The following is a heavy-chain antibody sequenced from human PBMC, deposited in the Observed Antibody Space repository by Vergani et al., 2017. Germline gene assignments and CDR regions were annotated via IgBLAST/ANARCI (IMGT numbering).Heavy chain of an antibody. CDR1: GFTFSSYS. Sequence: VQLVESGGGVVQPGGSLRLSCAASGFTFSSYSMNWVRQAPGKGLEWVSYISSSSSTIYYADSVKGRFTISRDNAKNSLYLQMNSLRAEDTAVYYCATGFTMYAFDIWGQGTMVTVSS. J-gene: IGHJ3*02. D-gene: IGHD3-10*02. V-gene: IGHV3-48*04. CDR2: ISSSSSTI. CDR3: ATGFTMYAFDI.